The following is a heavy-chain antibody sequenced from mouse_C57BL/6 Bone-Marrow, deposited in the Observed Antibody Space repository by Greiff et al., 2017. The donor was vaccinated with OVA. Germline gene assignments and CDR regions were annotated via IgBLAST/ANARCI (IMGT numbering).Heavy chain of an antibody. V-gene: IGHV14-4*01. CDR1: GFNIKDDY. Sequence: DVKLVESGAELVRPGASVKLSCTASGFNIKDDYMHWVKQRPEQGLEWIGWIDPENGDTEYASKFQGKATITADTSSNTAYLQLSSLTSEDTAVYYCTPRQLRLRYAMDYWGQGTSVTVSS. CDR2: IDPENGDT. J-gene: IGHJ4*01. D-gene: IGHD3-2*02. CDR3: TPRQLRLRYAMDY.